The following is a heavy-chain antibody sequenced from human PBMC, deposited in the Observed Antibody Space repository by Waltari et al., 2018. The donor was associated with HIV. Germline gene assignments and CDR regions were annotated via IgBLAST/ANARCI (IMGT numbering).Heavy chain of an antibody. D-gene: IGHD6-13*01. Sequence: EVRLVESGGGLVQPGGCLRLPCAVPGFPFSSSGPTWVRQASGKGREWVAKIKEDGSEIHYVDSVKGRFTISRDNAKNSLYLQMNSLRAEDTAVYYCARRQQLTDWGQGTLVTVSS. CDR1: GFPFSSSG. J-gene: IGHJ4*02. CDR3: ARRQQLTD. CDR2: IKEDGSEI. V-gene: IGHV3-7*01.